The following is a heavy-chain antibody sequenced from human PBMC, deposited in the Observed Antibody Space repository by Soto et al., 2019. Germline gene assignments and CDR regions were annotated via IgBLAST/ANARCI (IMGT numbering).Heavy chain of an antibody. CDR1: GGSFSGYY. Sequence: SETLSLTCAVYGGSFSGYYWSWIRQPPGKGLEWIGEINHSGSTNYNPPLKSRLTISVDTSKNQFSLKLSSVTAADTAVYYCARGISVTVVVQRDAHDKYSFDSWGQGTLVTVSS. V-gene: IGHV4-34*01. D-gene: IGHD3-22*01. J-gene: IGHJ4*02. CDR2: INHSGST. CDR3: ARGISVTVVVQRDAHDKYSFDS.